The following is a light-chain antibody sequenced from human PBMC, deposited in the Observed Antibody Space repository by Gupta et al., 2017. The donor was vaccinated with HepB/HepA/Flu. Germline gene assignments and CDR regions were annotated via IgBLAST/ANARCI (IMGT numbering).Light chain of an antibody. CDR1: SSNIGSNT. Sequence: QSVLTQPPSASGTPGQRVTISCPGSSSNIGSNTVNWYQQLPGTAPKLLIYSNNQRTSGVPDRFSGSKSGTSASLAISGLQSEDEADYYCAAWDDSLNGLFGGGTKLTVL. CDR3: AAWDDSLNGL. V-gene: IGLV1-44*01. CDR2: SNN. J-gene: IGLJ2*01.